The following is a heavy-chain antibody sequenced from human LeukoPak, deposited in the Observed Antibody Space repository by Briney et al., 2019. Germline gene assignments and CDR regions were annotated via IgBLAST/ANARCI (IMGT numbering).Heavy chain of an antibody. D-gene: IGHD2-8*01. Sequence: GGSLRLSCAASGFTFSSYAMHWVRQAPGKGLEWVAVISYDGSNKYYADSVKGRFTISRDNSKNTLYLQMNSLRAEDTAVYYCARVSTNPRLIATEYYFDYWGQGTLVTVSS. CDR2: ISYDGSNK. CDR3: ARVSTNPRLIATEYYFDY. J-gene: IGHJ4*02. CDR1: GFTFSSYA. V-gene: IGHV3-30*04.